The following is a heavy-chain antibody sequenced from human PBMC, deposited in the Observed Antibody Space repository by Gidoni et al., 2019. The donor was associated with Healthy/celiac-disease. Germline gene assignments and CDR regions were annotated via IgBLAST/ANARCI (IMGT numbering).Heavy chain of an antibody. CDR1: GGSISSGSYY. D-gene: IGHD2-15*01. J-gene: IGHJ4*02. Sequence: QVQLQESGPGLVKPSQTLSLTCTVSGGSISSGSYYWSWIRQPAGKGLEWIGRIYTSGSTNYNPSLKSRVTISVDTSKNQFSLKLSSVTAADTAVYYCARDHCSGGSCLYGGIDYWGQGTLVTVSS. CDR3: ARDHCSGGSCLYGGIDY. V-gene: IGHV4-61*02. CDR2: IYTSGST.